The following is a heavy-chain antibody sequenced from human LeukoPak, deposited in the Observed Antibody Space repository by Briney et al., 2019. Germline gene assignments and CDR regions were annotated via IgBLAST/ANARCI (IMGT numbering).Heavy chain of an antibody. D-gene: IGHD2-21*01. J-gene: IGHJ5*02. V-gene: IGHV1-69-2*01. CDR2: VDPEDGET. CDR3: ARHVATNWFDP. Sequence: APVKISSKVSVYTFTDYYMHWVQQAPGKGLEWMGLVDPEDGETIYAEKFQGRVTITADTSTDTAYMELSSLRSEDTAVYYCARHVATNWFDPWGQGTLVTVSS. CDR1: VYTFTDYY.